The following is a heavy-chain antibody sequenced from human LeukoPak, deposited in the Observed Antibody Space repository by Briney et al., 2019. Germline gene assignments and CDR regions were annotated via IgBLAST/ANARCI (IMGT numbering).Heavy chain of an antibody. D-gene: IGHD6-19*01. CDR2: ISGSGGST. J-gene: IGHJ4*02. Sequence: DPGGSLRLSCAASGFTFSSYAMSWVRQAPGKGLEWVSGISGSGGSTYYADSVKGRFTISRDNSKNTLYLQVNSLRAEDTAVYFCAKFTESGRLGIAVAGPFDYWGQGTLVTVSS. CDR3: AKFTESGRLGIAVAGPFDY. V-gene: IGHV3-23*01. CDR1: GFTFSSYA.